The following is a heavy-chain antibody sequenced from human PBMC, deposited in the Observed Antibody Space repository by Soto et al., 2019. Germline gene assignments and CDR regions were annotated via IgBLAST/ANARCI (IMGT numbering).Heavy chain of an antibody. J-gene: IGHJ6*02. CDR3: ARAAPSGLDV. CDR2: ISRSSTGI. D-gene: IGHD6-6*01. Sequence: EVQLVESGGGLVQPGGSLRLSCAASGFTFSLYSMSWVRQAPGKGLEWVSYISRSSTGIHYADSVKGRFTISRDDATNSMHLQMNSLRAVSTPVSYCARAAPSGLDVWGLGTTV. CDR1: GFTFSLYS. V-gene: IGHV3-48*01.